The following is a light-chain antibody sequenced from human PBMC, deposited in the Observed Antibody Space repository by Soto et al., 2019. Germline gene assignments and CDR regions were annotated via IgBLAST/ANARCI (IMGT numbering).Light chain of an antibody. J-gene: IGLJ2*01. CDR1: SSDVGAYNY. Sequence: QSALTQPASVSGSPGQSITISCTGTSSDVGAYNYVSWYQQYPGKAPKVIIYDVSNRPSGVSNRFSGSKSGNTASRTISGLQAEDEADYYCCSYTTSSTVVFGGGTKLTVL. CDR2: DVS. V-gene: IGLV2-14*01. CDR3: CSYTTSSTVV.